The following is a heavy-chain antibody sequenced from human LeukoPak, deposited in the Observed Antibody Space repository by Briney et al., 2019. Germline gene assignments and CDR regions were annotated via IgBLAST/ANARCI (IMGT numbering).Heavy chain of an antibody. Sequence: SETLSLTCAVYGRSFSGYYWSWIRQPPGKGLEWIGEINHSGSTNYNPSLKSRVTISVDTSKNQFSLKLSSVTAADTAVYYCARGPPHYYWGQGTLVTVSS. J-gene: IGHJ4*02. CDR3: ARGPPHYY. CDR2: INHSGST. V-gene: IGHV4-34*01. D-gene: IGHD3-3*02. CDR1: GRSFSGYY.